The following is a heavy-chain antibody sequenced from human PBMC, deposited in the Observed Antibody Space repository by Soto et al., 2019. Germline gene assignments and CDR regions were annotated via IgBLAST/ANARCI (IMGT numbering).Heavy chain of an antibody. CDR2: IIHSGST. V-gene: IGHV4-34*01. J-gene: IGHJ6*02. Sequence: PSETLSLTCAVYGGSFSGYYLSWIRQPPGKGLEWIGEIIHSGSTKYNPSLRSRVTISVDTSKNQFSLRLSSVTAADTAVFYCARGFGTLVRGIIREYSGMDVWGQGTTVTV. D-gene: IGHD3-10*01. CDR3: ARGFGTLVRGIIREYSGMDV. CDR1: GGSFSGYY.